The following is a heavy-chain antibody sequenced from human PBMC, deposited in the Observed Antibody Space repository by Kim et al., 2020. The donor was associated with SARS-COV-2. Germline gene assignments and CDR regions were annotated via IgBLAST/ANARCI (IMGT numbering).Heavy chain of an antibody. V-gene: IGHV3-23*01. Sequence: ADSVKGRFTISRDKSKNTVDLYMKSLRGEDTALYYCAKDPSSSSPFYFDFWGQGALVTVSS. CDR3: AKDPSSSSPFYFDF. D-gene: IGHD6-6*01. J-gene: IGHJ4*02.